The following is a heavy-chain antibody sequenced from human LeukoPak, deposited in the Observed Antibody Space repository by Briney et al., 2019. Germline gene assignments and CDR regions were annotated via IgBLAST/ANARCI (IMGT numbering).Heavy chain of an antibody. D-gene: IGHD5-24*01. CDR2: IYYGGST. V-gene: IGHV4-39*01. Sequence: SETLSLTCTVSGDSISGGSYYWGWIRQPPGKGLEWIGNIYYGGSTYYSPSLKSRVSISVDTSKNQVSLKLSSVTAADTAVYYCASADGYKIDYWGQGTLVTVSS. CDR1: GDSISGGSYY. CDR3: ASADGYKIDY. J-gene: IGHJ4*02.